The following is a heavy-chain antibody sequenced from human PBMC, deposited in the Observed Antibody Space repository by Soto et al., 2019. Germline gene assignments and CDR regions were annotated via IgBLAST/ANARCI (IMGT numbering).Heavy chain of an antibody. Sequence: QVQLVQSGAEVKRPGSSVKVSCKASGDMFRNSAFTWVRQAPGQGLDWMGVIIPLFRKTNVAQKFQGRVTFTADESTSSLYMEVSSLTSEDTAVYYCARARLSNGDPNIYFFCGLDVWGQGTTITVSS. J-gene: IGHJ6*02. CDR3: ARARLSNGDPNIYFFCGLDV. CDR1: GDMFRNSA. CDR2: IIPLFRKT. D-gene: IGHD3-10*01. V-gene: IGHV1-69*01.